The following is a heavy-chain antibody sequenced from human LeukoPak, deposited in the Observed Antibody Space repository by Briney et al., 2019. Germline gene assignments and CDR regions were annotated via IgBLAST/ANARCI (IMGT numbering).Heavy chain of an antibody. J-gene: IGHJ5*02. CDR1: GFTFSSYW. D-gene: IGHD6-19*01. CDR3: ARVGYSSGWYPCWFDP. V-gene: IGHV3-7*01. Sequence: GGSLRLSCAASGFTFSSYWMSWVRQAPGKGLEWVANIKQDGSEKYYVDSVKGRFTISRDNAKNSLYLQMNSLRAEDTAVYYCARVGYSSGWYPCWFDPWGQGTLVTVSS. CDR2: IKQDGSEK.